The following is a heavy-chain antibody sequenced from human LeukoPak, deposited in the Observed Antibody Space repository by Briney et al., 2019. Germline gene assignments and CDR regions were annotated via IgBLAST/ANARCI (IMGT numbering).Heavy chain of an antibody. CDR3: ARRTYDSSGYYYYPSDY. CDR2: INHSGST. V-gene: IGHV4-34*01. D-gene: IGHD3-22*01. J-gene: IGHJ4*02. CDR1: GGSFSGYY. Sequence: SETLSLTCAVYGGSFSGYYWSWIRQPPGKGLEWIGEINHSGSTNYNPSLKSRVTISVDTSKNQFSLKLSSVTAADTAVYCCARRTYDSSGYYYYPSDYWGQGTLVTVSS.